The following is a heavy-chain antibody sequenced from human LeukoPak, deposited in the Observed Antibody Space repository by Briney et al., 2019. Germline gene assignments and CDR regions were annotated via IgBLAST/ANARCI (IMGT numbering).Heavy chain of an antibody. CDR2: ISSSSSYI. D-gene: IGHD3-10*01. J-gene: IGHJ4*02. CDR3: ASQLWFGESYFDY. V-gene: IGHV3-21*01. CDR1: GFTFSSYS. Sequence: GGSLRLSCAASGFTFSSYSMYWVRQAPGKGLEWVSSISSSSSYIYYADSVKGRFTISRDNAKNSLYLQMNSLRAEDTAVYYCASQLWFGESYFDYWGQGTLVTVSS.